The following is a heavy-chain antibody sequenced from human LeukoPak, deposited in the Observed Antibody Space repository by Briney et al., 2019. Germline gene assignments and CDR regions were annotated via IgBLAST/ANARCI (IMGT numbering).Heavy chain of an antibody. CDR3: ARRDDHNGRDY. CDR1: GFTFSSYA. CDR2: ISYDGSNK. V-gene: IGHV3-30*14. J-gene: IGHJ4*02. Sequence: PGTSLRLSCAASGFTFSSYAMHWVRQAPGKGLEWVAVISYDGSNKYYADSMKGRFTISRDNSKNTVYLQMNSLRAEDTAMYYCARRDDHNGRDYWGQGTLVTVSS. D-gene: IGHD5-24*01.